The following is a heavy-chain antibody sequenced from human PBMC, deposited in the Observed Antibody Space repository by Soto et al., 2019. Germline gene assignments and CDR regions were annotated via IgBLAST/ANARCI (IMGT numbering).Heavy chain of an antibody. CDR3: VSGRPIVVVVSAKNTVDC. Sequence: QVQLVQSGAEVKKPGASVKVSCKAPGYTFTGYYMHWVRQAPGQGLEWMGWINPNRGGTNYAQKLQGRVTMTRDTSISTAFLGLGRLRSDDTAVYYCVSGRPIVVVVSAKNTVDCWGQGTLVTVSS. J-gene: IGHJ4*02. CDR1: GYTFTGYY. D-gene: IGHD2-15*01. CDR2: INPNRGGT. V-gene: IGHV1-2*02.